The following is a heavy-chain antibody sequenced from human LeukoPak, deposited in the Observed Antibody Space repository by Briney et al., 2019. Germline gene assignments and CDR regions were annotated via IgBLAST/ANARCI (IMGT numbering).Heavy chain of an antibody. CDR2: ISYDGSNK. D-gene: IGHD6-13*01. V-gene: IGHV3-30-3*01. CDR3: AGLHSSPRPYYFDY. Sequence: GGSLRLSCAASGFTFSSYAMHWVRQAPGKGLEWVAVISYDGSNKYYADSVKGRFTISRDNSKNTLYLQMNSLRAEDTAVYYCAGLHSSPRPYYFDYWAREPWSPSP. CDR1: GFTFSSYA. J-gene: IGHJ4*02.